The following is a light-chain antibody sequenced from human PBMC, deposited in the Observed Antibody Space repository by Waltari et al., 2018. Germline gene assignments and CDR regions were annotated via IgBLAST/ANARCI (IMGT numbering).Light chain of an antibody. CDR2: LGS. V-gene: IGKV2-28*01. J-gene: IGKJ1*01. CDR3: MQALQPPWT. Sequence: DIVMTQSPLSLPVTPGEPASISCRSSQSLLHSDGFNYLDWYLQKPGQSPQLLIYLGSSRAGGVPARFSGSGSGTAFTLRISRVEAGDVGIYYCMQALQPPWTFGQGTKVEIK. CDR1: QSLLHSDGFNY.